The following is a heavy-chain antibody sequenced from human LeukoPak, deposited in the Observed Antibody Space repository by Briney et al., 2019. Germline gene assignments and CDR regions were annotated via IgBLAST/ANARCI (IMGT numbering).Heavy chain of an antibody. J-gene: IGHJ4*02. CDR2: IYYSGST. CDR3: ARLYAAAGTRPFDY. D-gene: IGHD6-13*01. V-gene: IGHV4-59*08. Sequence: PSETLSLTCTVSGGSISSYYWSWIRQPPGKGLEWIGYIYYSGSTNYNPSLKSRVTISVDTSKNQFSLKLSSVTAADTAVYYCARLYAAAGTRPFDYWGQGTLVTVSS. CDR1: GGSISSYY.